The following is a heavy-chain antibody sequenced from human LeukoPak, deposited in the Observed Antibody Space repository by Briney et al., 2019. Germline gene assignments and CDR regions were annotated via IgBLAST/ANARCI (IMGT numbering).Heavy chain of an antibody. CDR2: IAYDGSRA. D-gene: IGHD1-14*01. CDR3: TRYNNDHFDY. V-gene: IGHV3-33*08. J-gene: IGHJ4*02. Sequence: PGGSLRLSCAASGFTFSNAWMSWVRQAPGKGLEWVAVIAYDGSRAFYADSVKGRFTISRDNSKNTMSVQMDDLRAEDTAVYYCTRYNNDHFDYWGQGTLATVSS. CDR1: GFTFSNAW.